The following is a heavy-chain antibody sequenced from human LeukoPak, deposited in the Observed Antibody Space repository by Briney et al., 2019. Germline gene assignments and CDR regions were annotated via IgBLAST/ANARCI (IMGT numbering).Heavy chain of an antibody. CDR3: ATRGAYSSSWSLHY. Sequence: GGSLRLSFSASGFIFSSYAMSWVRPAPGKGLAWVSAISGSGGGTYYADSVKGRFTISRDNSKNTLYLQMNSLRAEDTAVYYCATRGAYSSSWSLHYWGQGTLVTVSS. J-gene: IGHJ4*02. CDR1: GFIFSSYA. D-gene: IGHD6-13*01. CDR2: ISGSGGGT. V-gene: IGHV3-23*01.